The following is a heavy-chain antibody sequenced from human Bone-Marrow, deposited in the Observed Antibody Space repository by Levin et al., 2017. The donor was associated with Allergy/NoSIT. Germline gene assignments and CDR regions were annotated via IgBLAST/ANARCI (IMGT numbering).Heavy chain of an antibody. CDR2: IRSKANNYAT. J-gene: IGHJ4*02. Sequence: GESLKISCAASGFIFSGSVIHWVRQASGKGLEWVGRIRSKANNYATVYAASVNGRFTISRDDSKNTAYLQMSSLETEDTAVYYCTRHVPGYCTTTSGPGLDYWGQGTLVTVSS. CDR3: TRHVPGYCTTTSGPGLDY. D-gene: IGHD2-2*03. V-gene: IGHV3-73*01. CDR1: GFIFSGSV.